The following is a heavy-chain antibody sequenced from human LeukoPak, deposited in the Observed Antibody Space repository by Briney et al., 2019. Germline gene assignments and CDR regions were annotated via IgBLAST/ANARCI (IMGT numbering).Heavy chain of an antibody. CDR2: ISSSSSYI. J-gene: IGHJ5*02. CDR1: GFTFSSYS. V-gene: IGHV3-21*01. Sequence: GGSLRLPCAASGFTFSSYSMNWVRQAPGKGLEWVSSISSSSSYIYYADSVKGRFTISRDNAKNSLYLQMNSLRAEDTAVYYCARVSARSFCSGGSCPTQSWFDPWGQGTLVTVSS. D-gene: IGHD2-15*01. CDR3: ARVSARSFCSGGSCPTQSWFDP.